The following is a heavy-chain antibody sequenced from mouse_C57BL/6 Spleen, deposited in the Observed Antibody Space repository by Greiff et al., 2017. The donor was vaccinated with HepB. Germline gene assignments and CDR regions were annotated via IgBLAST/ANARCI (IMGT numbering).Heavy chain of an antibody. CDR2: IYPGGGYT. J-gene: IGHJ1*03. Sequence: VQLQQSGAELVRPGTSVKMSCKASGYTFTNYWIGWAKQRPGHGLEWIGDIYPGGGYTNYNEKFKGKATLTADKSSSTAYMQFSSLTSEDSAIYYCARFTTVVAGYWYFDVWGTGTTVTVSS. D-gene: IGHD1-1*01. CDR1: GYTFTNYW. CDR3: ARFTTVVAGYWYFDV. V-gene: IGHV1-63*01.